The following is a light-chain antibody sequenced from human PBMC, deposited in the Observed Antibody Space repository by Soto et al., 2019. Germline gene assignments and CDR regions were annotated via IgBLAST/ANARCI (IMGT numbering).Light chain of an antibody. CDR1: TGAVTTDNF. CDR2: STY. V-gene: IGLV7-43*01. Sequence: QAVVTQEPSLTVSPGGTITLTCASSTGAVTTDNFPNWFQQKPGQAPRALIYSTYHKYSWTPVRFSGSLLGGKAVLTLSGVQPDDEAEYHCLLYSDGSMLFGGGTKLTVL. CDR3: LLYSDGSML. J-gene: IGLJ2*01.